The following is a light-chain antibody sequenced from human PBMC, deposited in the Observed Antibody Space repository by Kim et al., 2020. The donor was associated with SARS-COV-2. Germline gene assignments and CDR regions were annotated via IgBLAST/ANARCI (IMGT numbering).Light chain of an antibody. CDR1: SGSIASNY. J-gene: IGLJ3*02. CDR2: EDN. Sequence: GKTVTISWTRSSGSIASNYVQWYQTRPGSAPTTVIYEDNQRPSGVPDRFSGSIDSSSNSASLTISGLKTEDEADYYCQSYDSSNQVFGGGTQLTVL. CDR3: QSYDSSNQV. V-gene: IGLV6-57*03.